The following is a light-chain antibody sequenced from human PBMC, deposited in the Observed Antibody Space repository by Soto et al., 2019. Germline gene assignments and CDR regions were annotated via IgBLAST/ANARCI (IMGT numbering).Light chain of an antibody. CDR3: HQYGPSLQE. CDR1: QSVDSNY. J-gene: IGKJ1*01. CDR2: GAS. V-gene: IGKV3-20*01. Sequence: EIVLTQSPGTLSLSPGVGATLSCRASQSVDSNYLAWFQQRPGQAPRLLIYGASIRATGISDRFSGSGSGKDFTLTISRLEPEDSAVYYWHQYGPSLQEFGQGTKVEIK.